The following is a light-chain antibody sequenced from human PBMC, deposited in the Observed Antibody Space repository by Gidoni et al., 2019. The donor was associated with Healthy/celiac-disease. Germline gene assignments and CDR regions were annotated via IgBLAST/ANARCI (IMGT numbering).Light chain of an antibody. V-gene: IGKV1-5*03. CDR3: QPYNSYPLT. CDR1: QSISSW. CDR2: KAS. J-gene: IGKJ4*01. Sequence: DIQMTQSPSTLSASVGDRVTITCRASQSISSWLAWYQQKPGNAPKLLIYKASSFESGVPSRFSGRGSGTEFPLTLSSLQPDDFATYYCQPYNSYPLTFGGGTKVEIK.